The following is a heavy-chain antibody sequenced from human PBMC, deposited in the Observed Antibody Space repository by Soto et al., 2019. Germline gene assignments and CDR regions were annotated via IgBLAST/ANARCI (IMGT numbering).Heavy chain of an antibody. V-gene: IGHV3-33*01. CDR2: IWYDGSNK. CDR1: GFTFSSYG. D-gene: IGHD3-16*01. Sequence: QVQLVESGGGVVQPGRSLRLSCAASGFTFSSYGMHWVRQAPGTGLEWVAVIWYDGSNKYYADSVKGRFTISRDNSKNTLYLQMNSLRAEDTAVYYCARGALEGPFDYWGQGTLVTVSS. J-gene: IGHJ4*02. CDR3: ARGALEGPFDY.